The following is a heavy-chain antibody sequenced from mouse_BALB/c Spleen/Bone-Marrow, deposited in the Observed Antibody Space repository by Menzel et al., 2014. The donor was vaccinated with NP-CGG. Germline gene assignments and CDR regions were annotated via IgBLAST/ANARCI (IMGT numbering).Heavy chain of an antibody. V-gene: IGHV1-9*01. J-gene: IGHJ2*01. CDR1: GYTFSSYW. CDR2: ILPGSGST. D-gene: IGHD2-14*01. Sequence: VKLVESGAGLMKPGASVKISCKATGYTFSSYWIEWVKQRPGHGLERIGEILPGSGSTNYNEKFKGKATFTADTSSNTAYMQLSSLTSEDSAVYYCARYYRYDCWGQGTTLTVSS. CDR3: ARYYRYDC.